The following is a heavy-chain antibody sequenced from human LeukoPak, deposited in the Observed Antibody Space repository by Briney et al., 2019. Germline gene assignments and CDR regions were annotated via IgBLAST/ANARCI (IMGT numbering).Heavy chain of an antibody. CDR3: TTDTTPNASGFHYYYGMDV. CDR1: GFTFSSYV. D-gene: IGHD1-26*01. CDR2: ISGSGGST. J-gene: IGHJ6*02. Sequence: PGGSLRLSCAASGFTFSSYVMSWVRQAPGKGLEWVSAISGSGGSTYSADSVQGRFTISRDNSKSTLYLQINSLRAEDTAVYYCTTDTTPNASGFHYYYGMDVWGQGTTVTVSS. V-gene: IGHV3-23*01.